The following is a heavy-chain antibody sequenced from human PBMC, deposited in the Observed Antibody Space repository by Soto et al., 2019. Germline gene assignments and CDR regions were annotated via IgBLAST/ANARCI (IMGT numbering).Heavy chain of an antibody. CDR3: ARKAGSWSNNAFDI. D-gene: IGHD6-13*01. CDR1: GFTFSSYS. J-gene: IGHJ3*02. Sequence: GGSLRLSCAASGFTFSSYSMNWVRQAPGKGLEWVSSISSSSSYIYYADSVKGRFTISRDNAKNSLYLQMNSLRAEDTAVCYCARKAGSWSNNAFDIWGQGTMVTVSS. V-gene: IGHV3-21*01. CDR2: ISSSSSYI.